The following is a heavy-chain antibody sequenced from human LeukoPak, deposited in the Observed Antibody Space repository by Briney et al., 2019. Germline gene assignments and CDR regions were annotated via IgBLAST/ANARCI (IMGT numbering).Heavy chain of an antibody. Sequence: GGSLRLSCAASGFTFSSYSMNWVRQAPGKGLEWVSYITSSSSTIYYADSVKGRFTISRDNAKNSLYLQMSSLRAEDTAVYYCVGESTSSTDYWGQGTLVTVSS. J-gene: IGHJ4*02. CDR2: ITSSSSTI. CDR3: VGESTSSTDY. CDR1: GFTFSSYS. D-gene: IGHD6-6*01. V-gene: IGHV3-48*01.